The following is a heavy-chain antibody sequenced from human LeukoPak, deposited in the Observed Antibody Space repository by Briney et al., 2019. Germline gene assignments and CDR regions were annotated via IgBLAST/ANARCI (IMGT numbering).Heavy chain of an antibody. Sequence: GGSLRLSCAASGFTFSDHYMDWVRQAPGKGLEWVGCTRNKANSYTTEYAASVKGRFTISRDDSKNSLYLQMNSLKTEDTAVYYCAREHYDYVWGTSQPLFDYWGQGTLVTVSS. CDR2: TRNKANSYTT. D-gene: IGHD3-16*01. CDR3: AREHYDYVWGTSQPLFDY. CDR1: GFTFSDHY. V-gene: IGHV3-72*01. J-gene: IGHJ4*02.